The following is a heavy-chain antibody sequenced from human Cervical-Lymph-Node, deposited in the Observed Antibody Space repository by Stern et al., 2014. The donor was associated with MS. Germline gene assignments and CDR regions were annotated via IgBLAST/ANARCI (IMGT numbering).Heavy chain of an antibody. CDR3: TTLDRSYPYYYYGMDV. V-gene: IGHV3-15*01. D-gene: IGHD1-26*01. CDR2: IKSKTDGGTT. Sequence: EDQLVESGGGLVKPGGSLRLSCAASGFTFRNAWMTWIRQAPGKGLEWVGRIKSKTDGGTTDYAAPVKGRFTISRDDSKNTLYLQMNSLKTEDTAVYHCTTLDRSYPYYYYGMDVWGQGTTVTVSS. J-gene: IGHJ6*02. CDR1: GFTFRNAW.